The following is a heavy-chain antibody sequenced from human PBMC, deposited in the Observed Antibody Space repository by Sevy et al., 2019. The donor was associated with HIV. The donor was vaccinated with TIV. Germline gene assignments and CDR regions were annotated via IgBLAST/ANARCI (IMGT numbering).Heavy chain of an antibody. Sequence: GGSLRLSCAASGFTFSSYWMSWVRQAPGKGLEWVANIKQDGSEKYYVDSVKGRFTISRDNAKNSLYLQMNSLRAEDTAVYYCAGDESYQPLRLTDGTYFDYRGQGTLVTVSS. V-gene: IGHV3-7*01. CDR2: IKQDGSEK. CDR3: AGDESYQPLRLTDGTYFDY. J-gene: IGHJ4*02. D-gene: IGHD2-2*01. CDR1: GFTFSSYW.